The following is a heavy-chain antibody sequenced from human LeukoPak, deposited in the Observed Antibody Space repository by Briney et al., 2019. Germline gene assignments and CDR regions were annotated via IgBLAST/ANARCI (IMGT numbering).Heavy chain of an antibody. D-gene: IGHD2-2*01. V-gene: IGHV3-23*01. CDR3: AMFVPAAGLHFDY. CDR1: GFTYSSYA. Sequence: GGSLRLSCAASGFTYSSYAMSWVRQDPGKGLEWVSAISGSGGSTYYADSVKGRFTISRDNSKNTLYLQMNSLRAEDTAVYYCAMFVPAAGLHFDYWGQGTLVTVSS. CDR2: ISGSGGST. J-gene: IGHJ4*02.